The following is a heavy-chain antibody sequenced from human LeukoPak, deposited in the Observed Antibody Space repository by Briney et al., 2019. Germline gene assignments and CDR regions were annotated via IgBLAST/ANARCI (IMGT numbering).Heavy chain of an antibody. D-gene: IGHD3-3*01. CDR3: ARDKVRVGVGAFDY. CDR2: ISSDSDTV. Sequence: GGSLRLSCAASGFTFSIYAMSWVRQAPGKGLEWVSYISSDSDTVFYADSVMGRFTISRDNGQNSLYLQMNSLRAEDTAVYFCARDKVRVGVGAFDYWGQGTLVTVSS. V-gene: IGHV3-48*01. J-gene: IGHJ4*02. CDR1: GFTFSIYA.